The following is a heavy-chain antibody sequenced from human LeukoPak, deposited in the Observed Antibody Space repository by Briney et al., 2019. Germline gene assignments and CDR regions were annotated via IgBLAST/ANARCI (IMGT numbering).Heavy chain of an antibody. D-gene: IGHD1-1*01. CDR1: GFTFSDYA. V-gene: IGHV3-23*01. CDR3: AKTVIDTTHFDC. J-gene: IGHJ4*02. Sequence: GGSLRHSCAASGFTFSDYAIHWVLQAPGKGLEWVSAISGGGGTTYYGESVKGRFTVSRDNSRNTLYLQMNGLRVEDTAVYYCAKTVIDTTHFDCCGQGTLVTVS. CDR2: ISGGGGTT.